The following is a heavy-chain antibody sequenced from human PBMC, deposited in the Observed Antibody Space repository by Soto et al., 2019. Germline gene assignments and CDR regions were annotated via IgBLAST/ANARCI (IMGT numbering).Heavy chain of an antibody. Sequence: QVQLVQSGAEVKKPGSSVKVSCKASGGTFSSYTISWVRQAPGQGLEWMGRIIPILGIANYAQKFQGRVTINADKSTSTAYMELSSLRSEDTAVYYCARADCSGGSCYSYYYYYGMDVWGQGTTVTVSS. D-gene: IGHD2-15*01. CDR1: GGTFSSYT. J-gene: IGHJ6*02. V-gene: IGHV1-69*02. CDR3: ARADCSGGSCYSYYYYYGMDV. CDR2: IIPILGIA.